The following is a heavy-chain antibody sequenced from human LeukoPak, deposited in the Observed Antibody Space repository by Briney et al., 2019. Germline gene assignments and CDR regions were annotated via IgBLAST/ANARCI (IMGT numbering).Heavy chain of an antibody. J-gene: IGHJ4*02. D-gene: IGHD2-8*02. Sequence: ASVKVSFKASGYSFTSYGSSWVRQAPGQGLEWMGWISGYNGNTKYAQKFRGRVTMTTDTSTTTAYMDLRSLRSDDTAVYYCAIADPSLNYTGSASSFVYWGEGALVTVSS. CDR2: ISGYNGNT. CDR1: GYSFTSYG. CDR3: AIADPSLNYTGSASSFVY. V-gene: IGHV1-18*01.